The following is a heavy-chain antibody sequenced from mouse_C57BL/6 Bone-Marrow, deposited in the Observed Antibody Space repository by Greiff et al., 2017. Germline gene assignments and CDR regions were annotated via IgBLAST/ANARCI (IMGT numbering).Heavy chain of an antibody. J-gene: IGHJ2*01. Sequence: EVQLQESGGGLVKPGGSLKLSCAASGFTFSDYGMHWVRQAPEKGLEWVAYISSGSSTIYYADPVKGRFPISRDNAKNTLFLQMTSLRSEDTAMYYCARGRLRRAFDYWGQGTTLTVSS. CDR1: GFTFSDYG. CDR3: ARGRLRRAFDY. CDR2: ISSGSSTI. V-gene: IGHV5-17*01. D-gene: IGHD2-4*01.